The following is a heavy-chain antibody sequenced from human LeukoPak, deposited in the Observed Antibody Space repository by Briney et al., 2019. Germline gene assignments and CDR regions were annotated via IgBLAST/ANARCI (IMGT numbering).Heavy chain of an antibody. D-gene: IGHD6-19*01. Sequence: SETLSLTCTVSGGSISSGSYYWSWIRQPAGKGLEWIGHIYTSGSTNYNPSLKSRVTISVDTSKNQFSLKLSSVTAADTAVYYCAGEWLGPIDYWGQGTLVTVSS. CDR1: GGSISSGSYY. CDR3: AGEWLGPIDY. J-gene: IGHJ4*02. CDR2: IYTSGST. V-gene: IGHV4-61*09.